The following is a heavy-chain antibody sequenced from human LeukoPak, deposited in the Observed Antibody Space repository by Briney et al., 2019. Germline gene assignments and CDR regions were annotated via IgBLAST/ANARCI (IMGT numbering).Heavy chain of an antibody. Sequence: PGRSLRLSCAASGFTFSNYGMHWVRQAPGKGLEWVAVIWYDGSNKYYADSVKGRFTISRDNSKNTVYLQMNSLRDEDTAVYYRAKDRHSDFWSGYHGSDYWGQGTLVTVSS. CDR3: AKDRHSDFWSGYHGSDY. V-gene: IGHV3-33*06. J-gene: IGHJ4*02. CDR2: IWYDGSNK. D-gene: IGHD3-3*01. CDR1: GFTFSNYG.